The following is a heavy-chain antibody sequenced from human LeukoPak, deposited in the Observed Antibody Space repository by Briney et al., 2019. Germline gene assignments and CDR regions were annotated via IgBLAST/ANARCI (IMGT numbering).Heavy chain of an antibody. Sequence: KYGESLKISCKGSGYSFTNFWIGWVRQMPGKGLEWMGIIYPGDSDTRYSPSFQGQVTISADKSISTAYLQWSSLEASDTAMYYCARRPGAPYAFDIWGQGTMVTVSS. J-gene: IGHJ3*02. V-gene: IGHV5-51*01. CDR2: IYPGDSDT. CDR1: GYSFTNFW. CDR3: ARRPGAPYAFDI. D-gene: IGHD3-10*01.